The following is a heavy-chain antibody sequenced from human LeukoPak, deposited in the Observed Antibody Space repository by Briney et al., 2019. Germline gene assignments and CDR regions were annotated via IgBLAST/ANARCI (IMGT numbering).Heavy chain of an antibody. V-gene: IGHV1-2*06. CDR1: GYTFTGYY. D-gene: IGHD3-22*01. CDR2: INPNSGGT. J-gene: IGHJ6*02. Sequence: ASVKVSCTASGYTFTGYYMHWVRQAPGQGLEWMGRINPNSGGTNYAQKFQGRVTMTRDTSISTAYMELSRLRSDDTAVYYCARGSVLAMIVVVITKRFDYGMDVWGQGTTVTVSS. CDR3: ARGSVLAMIVVVITKRFDYGMDV.